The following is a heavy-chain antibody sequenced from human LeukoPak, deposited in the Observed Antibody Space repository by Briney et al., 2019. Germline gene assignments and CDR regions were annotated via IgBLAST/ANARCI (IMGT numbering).Heavy chain of an antibody. CDR2: IWYDGSNK. CDR3: ARAHDY. Sequence: GGSLRLSCAASGFTFSNYGMHWVRQAPGKGLEWVAIIWYDGSNKYYADSVKGRFTISRDNSKNTLYLQMNSLRAEDTAVYFCARAHDYWGQGTLVTVSS. V-gene: IGHV3-33*01. J-gene: IGHJ4*02. CDR1: GFTFSNYG.